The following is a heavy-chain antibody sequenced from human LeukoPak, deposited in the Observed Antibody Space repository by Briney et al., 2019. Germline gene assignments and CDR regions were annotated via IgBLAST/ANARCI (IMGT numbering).Heavy chain of an antibody. D-gene: IGHD4-17*01. CDR3: AREKGDYLNNWFDP. J-gene: IGHJ5*02. CDR1: GGSISSYY. V-gene: IGHV4-59*01. CDR2: IYYSGST. Sequence: PSETLSLTCTVSGGSISSYYWSWIRQPPGKGLEWIGYIYYSGSTNYNPSLKSRVTISVDTSKNQFSLKLSSVTAADTAVYYCAREKGDYLNNWFDPWGQGTLVTVSS.